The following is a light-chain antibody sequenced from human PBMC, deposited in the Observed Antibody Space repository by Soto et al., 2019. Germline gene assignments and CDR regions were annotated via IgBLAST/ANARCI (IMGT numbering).Light chain of an antibody. J-gene: IGKJ1*01. CDR2: TAS. V-gene: IGKV1-39*01. Sequence: DIQMTQSPSSLSASVGDRVTITCRASQSLISYLNWYQQKPGEAPKLLISTASTLRGGVPSRFSGSGSGTDFTLTISSLQPEDFATYYCQQTYGTPPWTFGQGTKVEIK. CDR3: QQTYGTPPWT. CDR1: QSLISY.